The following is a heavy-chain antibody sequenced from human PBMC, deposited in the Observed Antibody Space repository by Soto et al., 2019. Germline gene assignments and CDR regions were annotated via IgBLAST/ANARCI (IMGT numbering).Heavy chain of an antibody. Sequence: QVQLVQSGAEVKKPGSSVKVSCKASGGTFSSYTITWVRQAPGQGLEWMGRIIPILGKPDYTQKFQGRVTINADQSTITAYRELSTLRSYDTAVYYCATQPGSLTGFSFCGQGTRVTVSS. CDR1: GGTFSSYT. J-gene: IGHJ4*02. CDR2: IIPILGKP. CDR3: ATQPGSLTGFSF. V-gene: IGHV1-69*02. D-gene: IGHD3-9*01.